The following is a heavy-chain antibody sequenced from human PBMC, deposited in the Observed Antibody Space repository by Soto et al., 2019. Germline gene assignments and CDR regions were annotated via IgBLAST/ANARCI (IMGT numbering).Heavy chain of an antibody. D-gene: IGHD4-17*01. CDR1: VFTFSSYW. CDR3: AREDYGDYSHYYYGMDV. Sequence: VGSLRLSCASSVFTFSSYWMSCVRHSPGKWLEWVANIKQDGSEKYYVDSVKGRFTISRDNAKNSLYLQMNRLRAEDTAVYYCAREDYGDYSHYYYGMDVWGQGTTVTVSS. V-gene: IGHV3-7*01. J-gene: IGHJ6*02. CDR2: IKQDGSEK.